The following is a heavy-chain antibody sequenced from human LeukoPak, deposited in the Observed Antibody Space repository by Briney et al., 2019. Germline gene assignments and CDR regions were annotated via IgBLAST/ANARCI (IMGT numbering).Heavy chain of an antibody. J-gene: IGHJ4*02. D-gene: IGHD3-9*01. Sequence: PGGSLRLSCAASGFTLSSYVMHWVRQAPGKGLEWVAIISYDGGNEYYADSVKGRFTISRDNSKNTLYLQMNSLRAEDTAVYYCARGPRYYDILTGYSLDYWGQGTLVTVSS. CDR3: ARGPRYYDILTGYSLDY. V-gene: IGHV3-30*04. CDR2: ISYDGGNE. CDR1: GFTLSSYV.